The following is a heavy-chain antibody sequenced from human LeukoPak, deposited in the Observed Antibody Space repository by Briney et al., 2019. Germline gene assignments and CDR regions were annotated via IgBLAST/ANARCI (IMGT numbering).Heavy chain of an antibody. Sequence: PSASVKVSCKASGYTFTSYGISWVRQAPGQGLEWVGWISAYNGNTNYAQKLQGRVTMTTDTSTSTAYMELRSLRSDDTAVYYCARVQYQLLSSSDGAFDIWGQGTMVTVSS. CDR2: ISAYNGNT. V-gene: IGHV1-18*04. J-gene: IGHJ3*02. CDR3: ARVQYQLLSSSDGAFDI. CDR1: GYTFTSYG. D-gene: IGHD2-2*01.